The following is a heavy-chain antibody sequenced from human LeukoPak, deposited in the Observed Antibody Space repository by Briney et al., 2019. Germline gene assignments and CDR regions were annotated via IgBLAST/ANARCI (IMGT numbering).Heavy chain of an antibody. CDR3: ARDERYCSGGSCYPSRRAFDI. Sequence: ASVKVSCKASGYTFTSYGISWVRQAPGQGLEWMGWISAYNGNTNYAQKLQGRVTMTTDTSTSTAYMELRSLRSDDTAVYYCARDERYCSGGSCYPSRRAFDIWGQGTMVTVSS. D-gene: IGHD2-15*01. CDR1: GYTFTSYG. V-gene: IGHV1-18*01. J-gene: IGHJ3*02. CDR2: ISAYNGNT.